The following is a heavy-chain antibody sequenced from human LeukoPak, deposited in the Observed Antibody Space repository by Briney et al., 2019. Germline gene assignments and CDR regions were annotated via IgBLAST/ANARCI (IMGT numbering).Heavy chain of an antibody. J-gene: IGHJ6*02. CDR3: AREGYYDFWSGYYSGHYYGMDV. CDR2: IYYSGST. D-gene: IGHD3-3*01. V-gene: IGHV4-59*01. CDR1: GGSISSYY. Sequence: SETLSLTCTVSGGSISSYYWSWIRQPPGKGLEWIGYIYYSGSTNYNPSLKSRVTISVDTSKNQFSLKLSSVTAADTAVYYCAREGYYDFWSGYYSGHYYGMDVWGQGTTVTVSS.